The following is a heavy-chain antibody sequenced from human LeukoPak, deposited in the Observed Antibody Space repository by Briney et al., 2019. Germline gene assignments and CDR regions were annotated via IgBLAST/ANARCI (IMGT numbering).Heavy chain of an antibody. CDR3: ARDKGGKYYYYYMDV. CDR1: GFTFISYA. Sequence: PGGSLRLSCAASGFTFISYAIHWVRQAPGKGLEWVAVISYDGSNKYYADSVKGRFTISRDNSKNTLYLQMNSLRAEDTAVYYCARDKGGKYYYYYMDVWGKGTTVTVSS. CDR2: ISYDGSNK. D-gene: IGHD1-26*01. V-gene: IGHV3-30*04. J-gene: IGHJ6*03.